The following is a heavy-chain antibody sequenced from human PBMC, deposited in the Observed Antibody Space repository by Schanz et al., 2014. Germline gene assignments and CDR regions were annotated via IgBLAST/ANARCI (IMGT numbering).Heavy chain of an antibody. Sequence: VQLVESGGGLVKPGGSLRLSCAASGFTFSSYAMSWVRQAPGKGLEWVSYVSRSTPDIYYADSVKGRFTISRDNSKNSLYLQMNSLRAEDTAVYYCARIGGSVFDYWGQGTLVTVSS. J-gene: IGHJ4*02. V-gene: IGHV3-21*04. CDR2: VSRSTPDI. CDR1: GFTFSSYA. D-gene: IGHD3-10*01. CDR3: ARIGGSVFDY.